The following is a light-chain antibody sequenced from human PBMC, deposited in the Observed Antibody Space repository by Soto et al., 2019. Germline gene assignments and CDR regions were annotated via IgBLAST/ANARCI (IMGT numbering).Light chain of an antibody. CDR2: YDG. Sequence: SYELTQPPSVSVAPGKTASITCEGNNIGRKSVHWYQQRPGQAPMVVIYYDGDRPSGIHERFSGSNSGTAATLTISRVEAGDEADYYCQVWDSSVDHIIFGGGTKLTVL. J-gene: IGLJ2*01. V-gene: IGLV3-21*04. CDR3: QVWDSSVDHII. CDR1: NIGRKS.